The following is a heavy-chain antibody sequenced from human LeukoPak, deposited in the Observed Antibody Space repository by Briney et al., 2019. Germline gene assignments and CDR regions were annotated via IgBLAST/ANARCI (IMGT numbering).Heavy chain of an antibody. CDR2: INSDGSNT. Sequence: GGSLRLSCAASGFTFSNYWMHWVRQAPGKGLVWVSRINSDGSNTNYADSVEGRFTISRDNAKNTLYLQMDSLRAEDTAVYYCATNYDFWSENYWGQGTLVTVSS. D-gene: IGHD3-3*01. CDR3: ATNYDFWSENY. J-gene: IGHJ4*02. V-gene: IGHV3-74*01. CDR1: GFTFSNYW.